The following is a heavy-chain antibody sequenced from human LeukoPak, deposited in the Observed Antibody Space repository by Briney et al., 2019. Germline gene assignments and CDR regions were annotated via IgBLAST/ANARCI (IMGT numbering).Heavy chain of an antibody. J-gene: IGHJ3*02. CDR3: ARDGGSYYYGSGAANAFDI. Sequence: GGSLRLSCEASKFTFSSYAIHWVRQAPGKGLEWVSIISHDGSYKYYTDSVKGRFTISRDNSKNTLLLQMNSLRAEDTAVYYCARDGGSYYYGSGAANAFDIWGQGTMVTVSS. CDR2: ISHDGSYK. V-gene: IGHV3-30*04. D-gene: IGHD3-10*01. CDR1: KFTFSSYA.